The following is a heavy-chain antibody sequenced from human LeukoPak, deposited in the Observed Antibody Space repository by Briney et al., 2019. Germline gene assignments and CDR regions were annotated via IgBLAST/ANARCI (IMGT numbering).Heavy chain of an antibody. CDR1: GFTVSSNY. V-gene: IGHV3-66*01. D-gene: IGHD3-22*01. CDR2: IYSGGST. Sequence: GGSLRLSCAASGFTVSSNYMSWVRQAPGKGLEWVSVIYSGGSTYYADSVKGRFTISSDNPKNTLYLQMNSLRAEDTAVYYCARSHYDSSAFDYWGQGTLVTVSS. CDR3: ARSHYDSSAFDY. J-gene: IGHJ4*02.